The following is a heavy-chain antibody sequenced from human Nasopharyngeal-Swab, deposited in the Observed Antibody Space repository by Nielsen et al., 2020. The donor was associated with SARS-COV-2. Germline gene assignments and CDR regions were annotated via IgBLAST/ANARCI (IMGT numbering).Heavy chain of an antibody. CDR1: GYTFTSNV. CDR2: ISTKTGAP. CDR3: ARENQEYANIWIDY. Sequence: ASVNVSCKASGYTFTSNVLYWVRQAPAQGPEYIGWISTKTGAPTYAQAFTGRFVISLDTSVSTTYLQISSLKADDTAVYYCARENQEYANIWIDYWGQGTQVTVSS. V-gene: IGHV7-4-1*02. J-gene: IGHJ4*02. D-gene: IGHD1-1*01.